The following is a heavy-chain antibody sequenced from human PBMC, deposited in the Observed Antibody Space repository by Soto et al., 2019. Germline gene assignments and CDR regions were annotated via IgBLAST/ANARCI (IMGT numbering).Heavy chain of an antibody. V-gene: IGHV3-53*01. CDR2: LYSGGTT. CDR3: ARSSGWFEADAFDL. Sequence: EVQLVESGGGLIQPGGSLRLSCAASGFNFIRKYMIWVRQAPGKGLEWVSILYSGGTTYYADSVKGRFTISRDNAKNSVYLQVRSLRVEDTAAYFCARSSGWFEADAFDLWGQGTMVTVSA. J-gene: IGHJ3*01. CDR1: GFNFIRKY. D-gene: IGHD3-22*01.